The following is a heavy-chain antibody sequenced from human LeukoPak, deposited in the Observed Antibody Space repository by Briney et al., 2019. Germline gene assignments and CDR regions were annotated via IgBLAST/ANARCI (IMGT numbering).Heavy chain of an antibody. J-gene: IGHJ4*02. CDR3: ARGMITFGGVQDTQGVANDY. V-gene: IGHV3-23*01. Sequence: GGSLRLSCAASGFTFSSYAMSWVRQAPGKGLEWVSAISGSGGSTYYADSVKGRFTISRDNSKNTLYLQMNSLRAEDTAVYYCARGMITFGGVQDTQGVANDYWGQGTLVTVSA. CDR1: GFTFSSYA. D-gene: IGHD3-16*01. CDR2: ISGSGGST.